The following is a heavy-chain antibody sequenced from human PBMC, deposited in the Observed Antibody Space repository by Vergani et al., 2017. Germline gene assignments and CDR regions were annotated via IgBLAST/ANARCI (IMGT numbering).Heavy chain of an antibody. J-gene: IGHJ4*02. D-gene: IGHD3-16*01. Sequence: QMQLVQSGAEVKKSGASVKVSCKASGYTFIGYYMNWVRQAPGQGLEWMGWINPNSGGTNYAQKFQGRVTMTRDTSISTAYIELSRLRSDDTAVYYCARDIMIAFGGVNRFDYWGQGTLVTVSS. CDR3: ARDIMIAFGGVNRFDY. CDR2: INPNSGGT. V-gene: IGHV1-2*02. CDR1: GYTFIGYY.